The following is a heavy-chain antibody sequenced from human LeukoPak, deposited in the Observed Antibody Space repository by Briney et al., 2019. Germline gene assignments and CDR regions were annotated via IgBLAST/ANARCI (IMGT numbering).Heavy chain of an antibody. J-gene: IGHJ5*02. CDR3: ASGGGWFDP. D-gene: IGHD3-10*01. CDR2: ISSSSSYI. Sequence: GGSLRLSCAASGFTFSTYEMNWVRQAPGKGLEWVSSISSSSSYIYYADSVKGRFTISRDNAKNSLYLQMNSLRAEDTAVYYCASGGGWFDPWGQGTLVTVSS. CDR1: GFTFSTYE. V-gene: IGHV3-21*01.